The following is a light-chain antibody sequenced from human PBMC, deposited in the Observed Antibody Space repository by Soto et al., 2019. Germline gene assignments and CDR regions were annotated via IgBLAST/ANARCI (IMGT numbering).Light chain of an antibody. CDR3: EQYGRSPLT. CDR2: GAS. V-gene: IGKV3-20*01. J-gene: IGKJ1*01. Sequence: DIVLTQSPGTLSLSPGERATLSCRASQSVSSSSLAWYQQKPGQAPRLLIYGASSRATGIPDRFSGSGSGRDFTLTISRLEPEDFAVYYCEQYGRSPLTFGQGTKVEIK. CDR1: QSVSSSS.